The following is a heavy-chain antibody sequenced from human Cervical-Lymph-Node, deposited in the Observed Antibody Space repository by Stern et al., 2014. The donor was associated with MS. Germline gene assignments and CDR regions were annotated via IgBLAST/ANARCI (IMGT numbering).Heavy chain of an antibody. Sequence: VQLVESGAEVKKPGSSVKVSCKASGGTFSSYAISWVRQAPGQGLEWMGGIIPIFGTANYAQKFQGRVTITADESTSTAYMELSSLXXXXTAVYYCARGELKEGLVRGMDVWGQGTTVTVSS. CDR1: GGTFSSYA. V-gene: IGHV1-69*01. CDR3: ARGELKEGLVRGMDV. J-gene: IGHJ6*02. D-gene: IGHD1-26*01. CDR2: IIPIFGTA.